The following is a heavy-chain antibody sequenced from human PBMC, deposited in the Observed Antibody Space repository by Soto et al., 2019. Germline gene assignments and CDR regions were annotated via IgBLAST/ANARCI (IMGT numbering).Heavy chain of an antibody. CDR1: GYTFTSYY. CDR2: INPSGGST. Sequence: QVQLVQSGAEVKKPGASVKVSCKASGYTFTSYYMHWVRQAPGQGLEWMGIINPSGGSTSYAQKFQGRVTMTRDTSTSTVYMELSSLRSEDTAVYYCARDGVQDIVVVPAAFPSVLRFLLGKAGGMDVW. CDR3: ARDGVQDIVVVPAAFPSVLRFLLGKAGGMDV. J-gene: IGHJ6*01. D-gene: IGHD2-2*01. V-gene: IGHV1-46*01.